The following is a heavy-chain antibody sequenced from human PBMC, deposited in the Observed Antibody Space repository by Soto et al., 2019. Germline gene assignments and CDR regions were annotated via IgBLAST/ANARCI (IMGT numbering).Heavy chain of an antibody. J-gene: IGHJ4*01. V-gene: IGHV1-18*01. CDR2: ISAYNGNT. CDR1: GYTFTSYG. CDR3: ARVWDYYYASSGYYSGY. Sequence: ASVKVSWKASGYTFTSYGISWVRQAPGQGLEWMGWISAYNGNTNYAQKLQGRVTMTTDTSTSTAYMELRSLRSDDTAVYYCARVWDYYYASSGYYSGYWGHGTLITVS. D-gene: IGHD3-22*01.